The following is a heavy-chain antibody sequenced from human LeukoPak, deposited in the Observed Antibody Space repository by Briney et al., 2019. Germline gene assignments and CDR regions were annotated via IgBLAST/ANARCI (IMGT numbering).Heavy chain of an antibody. V-gene: IGHV3-53*01. CDR1: GFTVSSNY. CDR2: IYGGGDT. Sequence: PGGSLRLSCAVSGFTVSSNYMSWVRQAPGKGLEWVSVIYGGGDTHYADFVKGRFTISRDNSKNTVYLQMNSLTAEDTAVYYCARDGDSGSYSTFDYWGQGTLVTVSS. CDR3: ARDGDSGSYSTFDY. J-gene: IGHJ4*02. D-gene: IGHD1-26*01.